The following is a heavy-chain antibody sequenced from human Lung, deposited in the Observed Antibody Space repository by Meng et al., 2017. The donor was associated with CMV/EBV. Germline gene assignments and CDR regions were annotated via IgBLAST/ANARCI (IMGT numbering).Heavy chain of an antibody. D-gene: IGHD6-13*01. J-gene: IGHJ4*02. V-gene: IGHV1-46*01. CDR2: INPSDNTT. Sequence: ASVKVSCKASGYTLTNYYIHWVRQAPGQGLEWMGIINPSDNTTIYAQKFQGRVTMTRDTSTSTVYMELSSLRSDDTAPYYCARDLGYSSSWYFQYYFDCWGQGXLVTVSS. CDR1: GYTLTNYY. CDR3: ARDLGYSSSWYFQYYFDC.